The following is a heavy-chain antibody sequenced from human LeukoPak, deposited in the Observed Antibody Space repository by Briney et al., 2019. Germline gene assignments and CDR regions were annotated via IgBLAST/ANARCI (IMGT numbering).Heavy chain of an antibody. CDR3: ATDLRSSGWYGNPDY. CDR2: FDPEDGET. V-gene: IGHV1-24*01. D-gene: IGHD6-19*01. CDR1: GYTLTELS. J-gene: IGHJ4*02. Sequence: ASVKVSCKVSGYTLTELSMHLVRQAPGKGLEWMGGFDPEDGETIYAQKFQGRVTMTEDTSTDTAYMELSSLRSEDTAVYYCATDLRSSGWYGNPDYWGQGTLVTVSS.